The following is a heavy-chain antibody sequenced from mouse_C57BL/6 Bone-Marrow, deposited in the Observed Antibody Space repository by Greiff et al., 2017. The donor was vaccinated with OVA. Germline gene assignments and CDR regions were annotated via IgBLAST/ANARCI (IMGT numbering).Heavy chain of an antibody. Sequence: VQLQQSGPELVKPGASVKISCKASGYAFSSSWMNWVKQRPGKGLEWIGRIYPGDGDTNYNGKFKGKATLTADKSSSPAYMQLSSLTSEDSAVYCCARQLFAYWGQGTLVTVSA. D-gene: IGHD4-1*02. J-gene: IGHJ3*01. CDR1: GYAFSSSW. CDR3: ARQLFAY. V-gene: IGHV1-82*01. CDR2: IYPGDGDT.